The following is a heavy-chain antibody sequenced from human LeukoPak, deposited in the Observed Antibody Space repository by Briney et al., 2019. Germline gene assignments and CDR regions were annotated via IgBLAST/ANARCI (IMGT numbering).Heavy chain of an antibody. CDR3: AELGITMIGGV. D-gene: IGHD3-10*02. J-gene: IGHJ6*04. V-gene: IGHV3-48*03. Sequence: GGSLRLSCAASGFTFSNYEMNWVRQAPGKGLEWISHISNFGDIIHYADSVKGRFTISRDNAKNSLYLQMNSLRAEDTAVYYCAELGITMIGGVWGKGTTVTISS. CDR2: ISNFGDII. CDR1: GFTFSNYE.